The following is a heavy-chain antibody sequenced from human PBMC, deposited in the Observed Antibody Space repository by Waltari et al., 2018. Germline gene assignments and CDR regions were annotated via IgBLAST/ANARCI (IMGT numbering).Heavy chain of an antibody. J-gene: IGHJ6*02. Sequence: QVQVVESGGGAVQPGQSLRLSCVTSGFKFSSYGMHWVRQAPGNGLVWVEVIVYDGSNTDYREAVKGRFTISRDNVKNTGDLQMNNLRVEDTAVYYCARPAWNDPPYYYGMDVWGPGTTVSVSS. CDR3: ARPAWNDPPYYYGMDV. CDR2: IVYDGSNT. CDR1: GFKFSSYG. V-gene: IGHV3-33*01. D-gene: IGHD1-1*01.